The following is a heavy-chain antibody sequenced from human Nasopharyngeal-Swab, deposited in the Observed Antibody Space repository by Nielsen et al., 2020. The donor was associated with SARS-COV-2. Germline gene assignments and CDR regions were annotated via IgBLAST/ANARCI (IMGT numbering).Heavy chain of an antibody. D-gene: IGHD3-22*01. V-gene: IGHV3-64*04. Sequence: GESLKISCSASGFIFISYAIVWVRQAPGKGLEYVSAISSNGVNTYYADSVKGRFTISRDNSKNTLYLQMNSLRVDDAAVYYCASVYYYDSSGYFWCWGQGTLVTVSS. CDR2: ISSNGVNT. CDR3: ASVYYYDSSGYFWC. J-gene: IGHJ4*02. CDR1: GFIFISYA.